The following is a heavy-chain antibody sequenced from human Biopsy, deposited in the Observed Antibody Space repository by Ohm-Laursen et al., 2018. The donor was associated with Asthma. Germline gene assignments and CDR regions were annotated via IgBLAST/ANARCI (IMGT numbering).Heavy chain of an antibody. Sequence: DTLSLTCDVYPGSFSGFFWTWIRQSPGKGLEWIGETNERGVTNNNPSLKSRVIISIDTYWNRVSLKLTSVTAADTAVYYCARGPELDVWGQGTTVTVSS. CDR1: PGSFSGFF. CDR3: ARGPELDV. J-gene: IGHJ6*02. V-gene: IGHV4-34*01. CDR2: TNERGVT.